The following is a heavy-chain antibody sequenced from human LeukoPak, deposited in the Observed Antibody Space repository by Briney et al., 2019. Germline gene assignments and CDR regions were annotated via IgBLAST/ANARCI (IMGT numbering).Heavy chain of an antibody. CDR1: GFTFSSYS. D-gene: IGHD3-3*01. CDR2: ISSSSSTI. J-gene: IGHJ4*02. V-gene: IGHV3-48*02. Sequence: PGGSLRLSCAASGFTFSSYSMNWVRQAPGKGLEWVSYISSSSSTIYYADSVKGRFTISRDNAKNSLYLKMNSLRDEDTAVYYCARDPDLRFLDSWVYWGQGTLVTVSS. CDR3: ARDPDLRFLDSWVY.